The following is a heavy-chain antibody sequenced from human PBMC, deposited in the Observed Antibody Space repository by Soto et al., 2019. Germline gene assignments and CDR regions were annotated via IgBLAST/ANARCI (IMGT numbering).Heavy chain of an antibody. V-gene: IGHV3-48*01. Sequence: GGSLRLCCVAAGFTRSTYSVNRVRQAPGKGLEWVSYISGSSSTIFYADSVKGRFTISRDNAQNSLYLQMNRLRAEDTAVYYCARDWFGFDYWGEGTLVTGSS. CDR3: ARDWFGFDY. CDR1: GFTRSTYS. CDR2: ISGSSSTI. J-gene: IGHJ4*02. D-gene: IGHD3-10*01.